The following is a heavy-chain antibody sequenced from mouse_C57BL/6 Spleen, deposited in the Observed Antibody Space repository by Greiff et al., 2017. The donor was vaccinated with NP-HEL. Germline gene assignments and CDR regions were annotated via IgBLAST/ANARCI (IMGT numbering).Heavy chain of an antibody. V-gene: IGHV5-4*01. CDR3: ARRGYGKGYYYAMDY. CDR1: GFTFSSYA. CDR2: ISAGGSYT. Sequence: EVQLVESGGGLVKPGGSLKLSCAASGFTFSSYAMSWVRQTPEKRLEWVATISAGGSYTYYPDNVKGRFTISRDNAKNNLYLQMSHLKSEDTAMYYCARRGYGKGYYYAMDYWGQGTSVTVSS. D-gene: IGHD2-2*01. J-gene: IGHJ4*01.